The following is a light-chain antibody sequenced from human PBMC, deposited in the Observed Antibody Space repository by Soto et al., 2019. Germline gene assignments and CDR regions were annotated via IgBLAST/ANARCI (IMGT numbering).Light chain of an antibody. Sequence: DIHMTQSPSTLSASVGDRVTITCRASQSISSWLAWYHQKPGKAPNLLIYDASTLESGVPSRFSGSGSGTEFTLTISSLQPDDSATYYCQQYNNYYTFGQGTKLEIK. CDR3: QQYNNYYT. CDR1: QSISSW. J-gene: IGKJ2*01. CDR2: DAS. V-gene: IGKV1-5*01.